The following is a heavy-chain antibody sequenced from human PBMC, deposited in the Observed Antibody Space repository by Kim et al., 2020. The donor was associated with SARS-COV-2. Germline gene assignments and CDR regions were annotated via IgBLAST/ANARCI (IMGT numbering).Heavy chain of an antibody. Sequence: SETLSLTCTVSGGSISSYYWSWIRQPPGKGLEWIGYIYYSGSTNYNPSLKSRVTISVDTSKNQFSLKLSSVTAADTAVYYCARFFPRDYYYGMDVWGQGTTVTVSS. V-gene: IGHV4-59*01. CDR1: GGSISSYY. J-gene: IGHJ6*02. CDR3: ARFFPRDYYYGMDV. CDR2: IYYSGST.